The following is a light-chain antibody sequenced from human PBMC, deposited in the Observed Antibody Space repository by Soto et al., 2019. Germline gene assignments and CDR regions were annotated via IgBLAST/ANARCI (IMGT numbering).Light chain of an antibody. CDR1: SSDVGGYNY. Sequence: QSALTQPASVSGSPGQSITISCTGTSSDVGGYNYVSWYQQHPGKAPKLMIYDVSNRPSGVSNRFSGSKSGNTASLTISGLQAEDEADYYCIAYTSSSTLYLVFGGGTKLTVL. J-gene: IGLJ2*01. V-gene: IGLV2-14*01. CDR3: IAYTSSSTLYLV. CDR2: DVS.